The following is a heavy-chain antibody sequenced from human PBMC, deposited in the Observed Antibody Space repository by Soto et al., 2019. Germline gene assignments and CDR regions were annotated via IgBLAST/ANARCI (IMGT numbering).Heavy chain of an antibody. CDR3: ARLQAAAGDNDLTFDY. V-gene: IGHV1-18*01. Sequence: ASVKVSCKASGYTFTNFGISWVRQAPGQGLEWMGWISAYNGNTNYAQNFQGRVTMTTDTSTSTAYMELRSLRSDDTAVYYCARLQAAAGDNDLTFDYWGQGTLVTVSS. J-gene: IGHJ4*02. CDR2: ISAYNGNT. D-gene: IGHD6-13*01. CDR1: GYTFTNFG.